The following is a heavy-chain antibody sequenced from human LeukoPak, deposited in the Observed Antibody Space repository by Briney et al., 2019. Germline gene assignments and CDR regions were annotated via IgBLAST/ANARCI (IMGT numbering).Heavy chain of an antibody. CDR1: GYTFSSYG. Sequence: ASVKVSCKASGYTFSSYGITWVRQATGQGLEWMGWINPYYGNTNYAQNLQGRVTMTTDTSTSTAYMELRSLKSDDTAVYYCVRDPLYQLRPRWFDPWGQGTLVTVSA. D-gene: IGHD2-2*01. V-gene: IGHV1-18*01. CDR3: VRDPLYQLRPRWFDP. J-gene: IGHJ5*02. CDR2: INPYYGNT.